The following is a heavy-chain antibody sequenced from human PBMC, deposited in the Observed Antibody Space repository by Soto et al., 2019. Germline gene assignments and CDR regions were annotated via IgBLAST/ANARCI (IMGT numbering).Heavy chain of an antibody. CDR3: ARRRLRGVITVHLYYYYGMDV. CDR2: ISDNGGST. D-gene: IGHD3-10*01. V-gene: IGHV3-23*01. CDR1: GFAFTNYA. J-gene: IGHJ6*02. Sequence: GGSLRLSCAASGFAFTNYAMTWVRQAPGKGLEWVSAISDNGGSTFYADSVKGRFTISRDNSKNTLDLQMNSLRVDDTAVYYCARRRLRGVITVHLYYYYGMDVWGQGTMVTVSS.